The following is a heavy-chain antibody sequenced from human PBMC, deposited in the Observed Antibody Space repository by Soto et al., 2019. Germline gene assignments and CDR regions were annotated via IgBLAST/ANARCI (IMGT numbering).Heavy chain of an antibody. J-gene: IGHJ4*02. CDR3: ARDGHSSGCFDY. D-gene: IGHD3-22*01. CDR2: IYYSGNT. CDR1: GGSINSGDYY. Sequence: PSETLSLTCTVSGGSINSGDYYWGWIRQHPGEGLEWIGFIYYSGNTYYNPSLKSRVTISIDTSKNQFSLKLSSVTAADTAVYYCARDGHSSGCFDYWGQGTLVTVSS. V-gene: IGHV4-31*03.